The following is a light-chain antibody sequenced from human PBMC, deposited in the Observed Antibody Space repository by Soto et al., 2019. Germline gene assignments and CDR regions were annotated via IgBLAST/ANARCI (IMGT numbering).Light chain of an antibody. Sequence: QSVLTKPASVSGSPGQSITISCTGSSNDIGAYKYVSWYQQYPGKAPKLIIFEVSNRPSGVSNRFSGSKSGNTASLTIAGLXAENEADYHCSSYTTGSTLYVFGGGTKVTVL. V-gene: IGLV2-14*01. CDR3: SSYTTGSTLYV. CDR1: SNDIGAYKY. CDR2: EVS. J-gene: IGLJ1*01.